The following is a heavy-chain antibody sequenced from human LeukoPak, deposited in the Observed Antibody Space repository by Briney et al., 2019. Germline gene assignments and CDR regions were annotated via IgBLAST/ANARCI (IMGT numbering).Heavy chain of an antibody. CDR2: VGVYSGTT. CDR3: ARIVGPHSIDH. Sequence: GASVTVSCKASGYTFTRYGISWVRQAPGQGLEWVGRVGVYSGTTKYAQKFQGRVSITTDTSTSTAFMDLRSLRSDDTAIYYCARIVGPHSIDHWGQGTLVTVSS. V-gene: IGHV1-18*01. J-gene: IGHJ4*02. D-gene: IGHD1-26*01. CDR1: GYTFTRYG.